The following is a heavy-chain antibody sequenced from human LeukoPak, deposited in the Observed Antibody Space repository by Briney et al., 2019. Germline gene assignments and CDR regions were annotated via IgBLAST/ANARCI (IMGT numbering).Heavy chain of an antibody. D-gene: IGHD6-13*01. J-gene: IGHJ5*02. CDR2: IIPIFGTA. V-gene: IGHV1-69*13. CDR1: GGTFSSYA. Sequence: PWASVKVSCKASGGTFSSYAISWVRQAPGQGLEWMGGIIPIFGTANYAQKFQGRVTITADESTSTAYMELSSLRSEDTAVYYCARGLRYVAAAGTIGKWFDPWGQGTLVTVSS. CDR3: ARGLRYVAAAGTIGKWFDP.